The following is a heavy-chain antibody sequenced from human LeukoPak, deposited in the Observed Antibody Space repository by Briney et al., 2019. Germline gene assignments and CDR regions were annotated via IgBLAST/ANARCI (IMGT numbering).Heavy chain of an antibody. V-gene: IGHV3-53*05. CDR3: AKVRVGTAHFDY. CDR1: GFSVNSYY. CDR2: LSSGDNT. Sequence: GSLRLSCAASGFSVNSYYMSWVRQAPGRGLEWVSALSSGDNTHYADSVNGRFTISRDNSKNTLYLQMNSLRPEDTAVYYCAKVRVGTAHFDYWGQGTLVTVSS. J-gene: IGHJ4*02. D-gene: IGHD2-15*01.